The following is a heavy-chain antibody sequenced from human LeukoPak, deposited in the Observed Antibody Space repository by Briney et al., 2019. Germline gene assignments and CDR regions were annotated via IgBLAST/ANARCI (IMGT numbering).Heavy chain of an antibody. D-gene: IGHD6-13*01. J-gene: IGHJ4*01. CDR1: GGSISSSSYY. CDR2: IYYSGST. Sequence: SETLSLTCTVSGGSISSSSYYWGWIRQPPGKGLEWIGSIYYSGSTYYNPSLKSRVTISVDTSKNQFSLKLRSVTAADTAMYYCARDIGQQLPYYFDYWGHGTLVTVSS. CDR3: ARDIGQQLPYYFDY. V-gene: IGHV4-39*07.